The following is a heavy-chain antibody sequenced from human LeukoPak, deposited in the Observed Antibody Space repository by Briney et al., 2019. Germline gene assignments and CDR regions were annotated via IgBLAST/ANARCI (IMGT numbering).Heavy chain of an antibody. CDR1: GFTFDDYG. D-gene: IGHD1-26*01. V-gene: IGHV3-20*04. CDR3: ARERSGSYWPPEDY. CDR2: INWNGGST. Sequence: GGSLRLSCAASGFTFDDYGMSWVRQAPGKGLEWVSGINWNGGSTGYADSVKGRFTISRDNAKNSLYLQMNSLRAEDTALYYCARERSGSYWPPEDYWGQGTLVTVSS. J-gene: IGHJ4*02.